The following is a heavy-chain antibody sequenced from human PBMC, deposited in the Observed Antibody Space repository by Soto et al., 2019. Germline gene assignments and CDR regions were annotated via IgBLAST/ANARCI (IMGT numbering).Heavy chain of an antibody. CDR1: GGSISSGNYF. CDR2: IYQSGST. Sequence: SETLSLTCAVYGGSISSGNYFWSWIRQPPGKGLEWIGYIYQSGSTYYNPSLKSRVTISVDRSKNQFSLKLSSVTAADTAVYYCARGVGIFNYYYGMDVWGQGTTVTVSS. D-gene: IGHD2-15*01. CDR3: ARGVGIFNYYYGMDV. J-gene: IGHJ6*02. V-gene: IGHV4-30-2*01.